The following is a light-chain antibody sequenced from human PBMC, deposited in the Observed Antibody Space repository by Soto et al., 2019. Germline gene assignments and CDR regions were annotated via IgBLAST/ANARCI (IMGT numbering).Light chain of an antibody. V-gene: IGLV2-14*01. Sequence: QSALTQPASVSGSPGQSITISCTGTSSDVGGYNYVSWYQQHPGKAPKLMIYDVSNRPSGVSNRFSGSKSGNTASLTISGLQYEDEANYYCSSYTSSITVLFGGGTKLTVL. CDR2: DVS. J-gene: IGLJ2*01. CDR3: SSYTSSITVL. CDR1: SSDVGGYNY.